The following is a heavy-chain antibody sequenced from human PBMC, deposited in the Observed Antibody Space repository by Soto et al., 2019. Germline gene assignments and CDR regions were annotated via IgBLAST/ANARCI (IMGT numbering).Heavy chain of an antibody. D-gene: IGHD2-15*01. CDR2: MNPSSGET. CDR3: ARLAEYCNGIKCYSNFDF. J-gene: IGHJ4*01. CDR1: GYNFTNFD. V-gene: IGHV1-8*01. Sequence: ASVKVSCKTSGYNFTNFDINWVRQAPGRGLVWMGWMNPSSGETGSAQNFQGRVTMTRDISTRTFFMQLTSLRSEDTAIYYCARLAEYCNGIKCYSNFDFWGRGTRVTVSS.